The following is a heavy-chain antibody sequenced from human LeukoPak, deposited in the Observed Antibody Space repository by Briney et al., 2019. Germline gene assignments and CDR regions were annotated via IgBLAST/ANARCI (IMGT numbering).Heavy chain of an antibody. CDR2: IKQDGSEK. CDR3: ARGARYYCYGMDV. Sequence: GGSLRLSCAASGFTFSNYWMNWVRRAPGNGLEWWANIKQDGSEKYYVDSVKGRFTISRDNAKNSLYLQMNSLRAEDTAVYYCARGARYYCYGMDVWGQGPRVSVSS. V-gene: IGHV3-7*01. CDR1: GFTFSNYW. D-gene: IGHD6-6*01. J-gene: IGHJ6*02.